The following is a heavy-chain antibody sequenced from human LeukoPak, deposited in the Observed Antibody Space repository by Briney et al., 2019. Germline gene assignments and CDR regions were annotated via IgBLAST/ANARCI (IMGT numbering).Heavy chain of an antibody. D-gene: IGHD6-13*01. V-gene: IGHV3-48*04. CDR3: ARSAAAGTSYYYYMDV. J-gene: IGHJ6*03. CDR1: GFTFSSYS. CDR2: ISSSGSTI. Sequence: GGSLRLSCAASGFTFSSYSMNWVRQAPGKGLEWVSYISSSGSTIYYADSVKGRFTISRDNAKNSLYLQMNSLRAEDTAVYYCARSAAAGTSYYYYMDVWGKGTTVTISS.